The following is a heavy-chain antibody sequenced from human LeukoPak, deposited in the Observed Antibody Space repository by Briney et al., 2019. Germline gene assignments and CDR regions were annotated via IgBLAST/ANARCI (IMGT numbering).Heavy chain of an antibody. CDR3: ARVSTYCSGGSCSNYYYYMDV. CDR1: GYSFNTYW. CDR2: IYPGDSDT. J-gene: IGHJ6*03. D-gene: IGHD2-15*01. Sequence: GESLKISCKGSGYSFNTYWIGWVRQMPGKGLEWMGIIYPGDSDTKYSPSFQGQVTISADKSISTAYLQWSSLKASDTAMYYCARVSTYCSGGSCSNYYYYMDVWGKGTTVTVSS. V-gene: IGHV5-51*01.